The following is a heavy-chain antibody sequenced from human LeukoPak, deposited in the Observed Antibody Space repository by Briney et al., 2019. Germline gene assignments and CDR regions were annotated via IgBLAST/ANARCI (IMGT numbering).Heavy chain of an antibody. J-gene: IGHJ6*03. CDR2: IIPIFGTA. CDR1: GGTFSSYA. D-gene: IGHD6-19*01. CDR3: ARESSVAGNYYYYYMDV. V-gene: IGHV1-69*05. Sequence: SVKVSCKASGGTFSSYAISWVRQAPGQGLGWMGRIIPIFGTANYAQKFQGRVTITTYESTSTAYMELSSLRSEDTAVYYCARESSVAGNYYYYYMDVWGKGTTVTVSS.